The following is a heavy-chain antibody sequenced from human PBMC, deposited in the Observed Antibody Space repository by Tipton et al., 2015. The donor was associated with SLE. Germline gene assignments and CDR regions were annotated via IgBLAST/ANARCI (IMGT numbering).Heavy chain of an antibody. J-gene: IGHJ4*02. D-gene: IGHD1-26*01. CDR2: IHHSGGP. CDR1: GGFFSGYS. CDR3: AKDIIVGATGGFDY. Sequence: TLSLTCGVSGGFFSGYSWTWIRQSPGKGLEWIGEIHHSGGPKYNPSLKSRVTMSIDTSKNQFALKLTSVTAADTALYYCAKDIIVGATGGFDYWGQGTLVTVSS. V-gene: IGHV4-34*01.